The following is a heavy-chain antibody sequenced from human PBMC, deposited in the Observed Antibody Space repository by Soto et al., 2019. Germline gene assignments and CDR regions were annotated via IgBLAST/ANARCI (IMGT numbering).Heavy chain of an antibody. CDR1: GFTFSSYA. CDR2: ISGSGGST. D-gene: IGHD2-21*02. J-gene: IGHJ6*02. Sequence: GGSLRLSCAASGFTFSSYAMSWVRQAPGKGLEWVSAISGSGGSTYYADSGKGRFTISRDNSKNTLYLQMNSLRAEDTAVYYCAKGGYCGGDCYSAYYGMDVWGQGTTVTVSS. CDR3: AKGGYCGGDCYSAYYGMDV. V-gene: IGHV3-23*01.